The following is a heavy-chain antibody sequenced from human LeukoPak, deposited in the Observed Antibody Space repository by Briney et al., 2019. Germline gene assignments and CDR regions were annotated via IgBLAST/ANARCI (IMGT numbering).Heavy chain of an antibody. Sequence: GASVKVSCKASGYTFTGYYMHWVRQAPGQGLEWMGWINPNSGGTNYAQKFQGWVTMTRDTSISTAYMELSRLRSDDTAVYYCARNDHSSGRLDGGWFDPWGQGTLVTVSS. V-gene: IGHV1-2*04. CDR2: INPNSGGT. CDR3: ARNDHSSGRLDGGWFDP. CDR1: GYTFTGYY. J-gene: IGHJ5*02. D-gene: IGHD3-22*01.